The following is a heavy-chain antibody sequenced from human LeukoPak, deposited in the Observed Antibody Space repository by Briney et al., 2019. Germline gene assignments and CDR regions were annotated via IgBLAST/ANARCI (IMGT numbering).Heavy chain of an antibody. V-gene: IGHV1-2*02. CDR1: GCTFTGYF. Sequence: ASVKVSFKTSGCTFTGYFIHWVRQAPGQGLEWMGWINPNSGGTSNLQKFQGRVAMTRDTSISTAYMDLSRLRSDDTAVYYCARGRAGDYFDYWGQGTLVTVSS. CDR2: INPNSGGT. J-gene: IGHJ4*02. CDR3: ARGRAGDYFDY.